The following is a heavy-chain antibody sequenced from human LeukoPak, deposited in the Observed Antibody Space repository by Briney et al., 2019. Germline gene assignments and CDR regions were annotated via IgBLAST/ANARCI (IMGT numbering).Heavy chain of an antibody. Sequence: ASVKVSCKASGYTFTAYFMHWVRQAPGQGLEWMGRVNPNSGVTNSIQKFQGRVTMTRDTSISTAYMELSGLRTDDTAVYYCARQWLPNGYFDYWGQGTLVTVSS. CDR2: VNPNSGVT. V-gene: IGHV1-2*06. J-gene: IGHJ4*02. CDR1: GYTFTAYF. CDR3: ARQWLPNGYFDY. D-gene: IGHD6-19*01.